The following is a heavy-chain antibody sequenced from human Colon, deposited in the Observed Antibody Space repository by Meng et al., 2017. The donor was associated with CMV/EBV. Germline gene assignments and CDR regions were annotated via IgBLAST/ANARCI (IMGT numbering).Heavy chain of an antibody. V-gene: IGHV3-23*01. CDR2: ISGSAGTT. J-gene: IGHJ4*02. CDR1: GFTVSNYA. D-gene: IGHD6-13*01. Sequence: GFTVSNYAMSWVRQAPGKGLERVSTISGSAGTTYDADSVKGRFTISRDNSKNTLSLQMNSLRAEDTAVYYCAKDLSITTAGSPLDYWGQGTLVTVSS. CDR3: AKDLSITTAGSPLDY.